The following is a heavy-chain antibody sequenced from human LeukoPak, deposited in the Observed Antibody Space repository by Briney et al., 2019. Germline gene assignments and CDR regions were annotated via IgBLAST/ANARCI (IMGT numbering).Heavy chain of an antibody. Sequence: SSETLSLTCTVSGGSISSYYWSWIRQPAGKGLEWIGRIYTSGSTTYNPSLKSRVTMSVDTSKNQFSLKLSSVTAADTAVYYCARAPGPDYDYVWGSYRYGVFDIWGQGTMVTVSS. CDR3: ARAPGPDYDYVWGSYRYGVFDI. J-gene: IGHJ3*02. CDR1: GGSISSYY. V-gene: IGHV4-4*07. CDR2: IYTSGST. D-gene: IGHD3-16*02.